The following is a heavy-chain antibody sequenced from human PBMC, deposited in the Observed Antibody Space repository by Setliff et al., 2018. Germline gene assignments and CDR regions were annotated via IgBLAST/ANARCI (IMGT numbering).Heavy chain of an antibody. CDR2: TIPLFGTT. CDR3: AREGVDTRSSTDYRYYMDV. CDR1: GGTFSNYG. D-gene: IGHD2-15*01. V-gene: IGHV1-69*05. Sequence: GASVKVSCKASGGTFSNYGVSWVRQAPGQGLEWMGGTIPLFGTTDYAQKFHGRVTIITDESTGTAYMELSRLTSDDTAVYYCAREGVDTRSSTDYRYYMDVWGQGTTVTVS. J-gene: IGHJ6*03.